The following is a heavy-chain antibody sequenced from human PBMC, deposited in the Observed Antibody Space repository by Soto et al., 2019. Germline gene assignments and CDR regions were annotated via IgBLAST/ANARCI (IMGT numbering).Heavy chain of an antibody. J-gene: IGHJ3*02. Sequence: SETLSLTCTVSGGSISSYYWSWIRQPPGKGLEWIGYIYYSGSTNYNPSLKSRVTISVDTSKNQFSLKLSSVTAADTAVYYCARQKRRQARGAFDIWGQGTMVTVSS. CDR1: GGSISSYY. V-gene: IGHV4-59*08. CDR3: ARQKRRQARGAFDI. D-gene: IGHD3-10*01. CDR2: IYYSGST.